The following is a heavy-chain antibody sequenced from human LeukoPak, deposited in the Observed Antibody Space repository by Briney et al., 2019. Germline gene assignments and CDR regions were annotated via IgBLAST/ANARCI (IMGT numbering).Heavy chain of an antibody. J-gene: IGHJ5*02. Sequence: GGSLRLSCAASGFTFSSYAMSWVRQAPGKGLEWVSGVSGSGDNTYYADSVKGRFTISRDNSKNTLYVQVNSLGTEDTAAYYCARSDNMERTRTLWFGESFNWFDPWGQGTLVTVSS. D-gene: IGHD3-10*01. CDR3: ARSDNMERTRTLWFGESFNWFDP. CDR1: GFTFSSYA. V-gene: IGHV3-23*01. CDR2: VSGSGDNT.